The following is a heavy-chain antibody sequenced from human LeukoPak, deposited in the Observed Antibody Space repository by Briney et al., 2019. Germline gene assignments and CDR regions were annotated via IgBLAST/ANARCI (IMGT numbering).Heavy chain of an antibody. V-gene: IGHV3-74*03. D-gene: IGHD5-12*01. Sequence: GGSLRLSCAASGFTFSSYWMHWVRQAPGKGLVWVSRINGDGSSITYADSVKGRFTISRDNAKNTLYLQMNSQRVEDTAVYFCAREGRVSGYDFDCWGQGTLVTVSS. CDR2: INGDGSSI. J-gene: IGHJ4*02. CDR1: GFTFSSYW. CDR3: AREGRVSGYDFDC.